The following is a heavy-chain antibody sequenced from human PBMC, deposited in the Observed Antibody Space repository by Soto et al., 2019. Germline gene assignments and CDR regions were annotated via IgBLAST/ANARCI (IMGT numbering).Heavy chain of an antibody. V-gene: IGHV3-23*01. CDR1: GFTFSTYG. J-gene: IGHJ4*02. CDR2: LSGSDGRT. CDR3: ARDSGYDSTD. Sequence: EVQLLESGGGLVQSGGSLRLSCAASGFTFSTYGMSWVRQAPGKGLEWISGLSGSDGRTTYADSVKGRFTISRDNSKNTLYLQMNSLRVEDTAVYYCARDSGYDSTDWGQGTLVTVSS. D-gene: IGHD3-22*01.